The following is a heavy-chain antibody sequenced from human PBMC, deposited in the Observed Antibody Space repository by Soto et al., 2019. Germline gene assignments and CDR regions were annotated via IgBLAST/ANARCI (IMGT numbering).Heavy chain of an antibody. V-gene: IGHV3-30*03. J-gene: IGHJ6*02. CDR1: EFTFSSYA. Sequence: QLVESGGRGVQPGRSLRLSCEASEFTFSSYAMHWVRQAPGRGLEWVALISFDGTKEYYADSVKGRFIISRDNSKSMVYLQMDSLRPDGTAIYYCARPIPRWSYHYGMDVWGQGTTVTVSS. CDR2: ISFDGTKE. CDR3: ARPIPRWSYHYGMDV. D-gene: IGHD2-15*01.